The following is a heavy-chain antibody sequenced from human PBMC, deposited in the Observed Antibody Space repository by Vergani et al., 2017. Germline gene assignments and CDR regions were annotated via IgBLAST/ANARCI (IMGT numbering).Heavy chain of an antibody. V-gene: IGHV4-61*01. D-gene: IGHD6-13*01. Sequence: QVQLQESGPGLVKPSETLSLTCTVSGGSVSSGSYYWSWIRQPPGKGLEWIGDIYYSGSTNYNPSLKSRVTISVDTSKNQFYLKLSSVTAADTAVYYCARTTYSSSFRFYAASYYFDYWGQGTLVTVSS. J-gene: IGHJ4*02. CDR1: GGSVSSGSYY. CDR3: ARTTYSSSFRFYAASYYFDY. CDR2: IYYSGST.